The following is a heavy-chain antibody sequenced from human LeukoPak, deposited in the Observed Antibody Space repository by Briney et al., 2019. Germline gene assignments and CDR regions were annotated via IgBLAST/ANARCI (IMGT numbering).Heavy chain of an antibody. CDR2: ISAYNGDT. Sequence: ASVKVSCKASAYTFTNYGITWVRQAPGQGLEWMGWISAYNGDTNYAQKFQGRITLTTDTSTTTAYMELRTLTSDDTAVYYCARGRDGYNPTADYWGQGTLVTVSS. CDR3: ARGRDGYNPTADY. V-gene: IGHV1-18*01. CDR1: AYTFTNYG. D-gene: IGHD5-24*01. J-gene: IGHJ4*02.